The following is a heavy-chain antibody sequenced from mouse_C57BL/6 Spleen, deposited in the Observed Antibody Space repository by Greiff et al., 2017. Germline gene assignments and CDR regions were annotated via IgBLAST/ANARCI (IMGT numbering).Heavy chain of an antibody. CDR2: IDPSDSET. CDR1: GYTFTSYW. Sequence: QVQLKQPGAELVRPGSSVKLSCKASGYTFTSYWMHWVKQRPIQGLEWIGNIDPSDSETHYNQKFKDKATLTVDKSSSTAYMQLSSLTSEDSAVYYCARGSSYNWYFDVWGTGTTVTVSS. CDR3: ARGSSYNWYFDV. D-gene: IGHD1-1*01. V-gene: IGHV1-52*01. J-gene: IGHJ1*03.